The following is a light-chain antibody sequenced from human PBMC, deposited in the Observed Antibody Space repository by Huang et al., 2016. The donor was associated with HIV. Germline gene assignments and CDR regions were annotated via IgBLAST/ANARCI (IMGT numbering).Light chain of an antibody. V-gene: IGKV1-33*01. CDR3: QQFDNVPYS. J-gene: IGKJ2*03. Sequence: DIQMTQSPSSLSASIGDRVTITCQASQDISNYLNWYQQKPGKAPKPRLYDATNSEAGVPSRFSGSGSGTDFTLTISRLQPEDFATYYCQQFDNVPYSFGQGTRLEIK. CDR2: DAT. CDR1: QDISNY.